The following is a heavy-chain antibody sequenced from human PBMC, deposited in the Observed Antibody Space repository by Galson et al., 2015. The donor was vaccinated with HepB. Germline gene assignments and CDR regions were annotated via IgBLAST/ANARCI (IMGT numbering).Heavy chain of an antibody. CDR3: AKDTGIAVAGTYYYYMDV. J-gene: IGHJ6*03. CDR1: GFTFSSYG. CDR2: ISYDGSNK. D-gene: IGHD6-19*01. V-gene: IGHV3-30*18. Sequence: SLRLSCAASGFTFSSYGMHWVRQAPGKGLEWVAVISYDGSNKYYADSVKGRFTISRDNSKNTLYLQMNSLRAEDTAVYYCAKDTGIAVAGTYYYYMDVWGKGTTVTVSS.